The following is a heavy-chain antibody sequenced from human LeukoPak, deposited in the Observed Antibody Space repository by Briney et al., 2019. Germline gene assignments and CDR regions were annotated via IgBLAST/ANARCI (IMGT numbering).Heavy chain of an antibody. D-gene: IGHD3-22*01. Sequence: TSETLSLTCTVSGGSISSSSYYWGWIRQPPGKGLEWIGSIYYSGSTYYNPSLKSRVTISVDTSKNQFSLKLSSVTVADTAVYYCARQANYDSSSSIDYWGQGTLVTVSS. V-gene: IGHV4-39*01. CDR2: IYYSGST. J-gene: IGHJ4*02. CDR3: ARQANYDSSSSIDY. CDR1: GGSISSSSYY.